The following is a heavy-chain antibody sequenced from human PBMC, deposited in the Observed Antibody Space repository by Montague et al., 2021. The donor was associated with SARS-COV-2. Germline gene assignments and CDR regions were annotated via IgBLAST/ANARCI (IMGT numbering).Heavy chain of an antibody. Sequence: SETLSLTCSVAGGFISTTNWWRWVRQPPRKGLECIGESSHSGNTNYNSSGRGRVTISLDKTKNQFSLKLISVTAADTAVYYWAGAMIVVTSDAFDIWGRGTKVIVST. CDR2: SSHSGNT. J-gene: IGHJ3*02. D-gene: IGHD3-22*01. CDR1: GGFISTTNW. CDR3: AGAMIVVTSDAFDI. V-gene: IGHV4-4*02.